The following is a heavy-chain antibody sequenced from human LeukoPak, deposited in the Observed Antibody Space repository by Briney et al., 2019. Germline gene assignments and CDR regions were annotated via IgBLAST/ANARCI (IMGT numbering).Heavy chain of an antibody. V-gene: IGHV3-23*01. CDR2: ISGGGSAT. CDR3: AGGAGVYYYGMDV. J-gene: IGHJ6*02. Sequence: GGSLRLSCAASGFTFSNYGLSWVRQAPGKGLEWVSAISGGGSATYYADSVKGRFTISRDNSKNTLFLQMNTLRVDDTAVYYCAGGAGVYYYGMDVWGQGTSVTVS. CDR1: GFTFSNYG.